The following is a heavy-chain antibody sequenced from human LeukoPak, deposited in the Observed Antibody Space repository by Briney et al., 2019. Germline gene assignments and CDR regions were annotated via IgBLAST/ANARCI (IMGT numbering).Heavy chain of an antibody. CDR1: GLTLSDYW. V-gene: IGHV3-74*01. CDR3: ARARGNTYGYFEY. J-gene: IGHJ4*02. CDR2: INGDASST. Sequence: GGSLRLSCAASGLTLSDYWMHWVRQAPGKGLVWVSRINGDASSTSYADSVKGRFTISRDNAKSTLYLQMNSLRVEGTAVYYCARARGNTYGYFEYWGQGTLVTVSS. D-gene: IGHD5-18*01.